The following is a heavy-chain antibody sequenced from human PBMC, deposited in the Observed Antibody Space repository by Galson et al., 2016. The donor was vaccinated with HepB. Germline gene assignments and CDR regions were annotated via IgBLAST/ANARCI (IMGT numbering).Heavy chain of an antibody. J-gene: IGHJ3*02. Sequence: SETLSLTCTVSGGSVSSGTYSLSWIRQPPGKGLEWIGYIYYSGSPNYNPSLKSRVTISVDTSKNQFSLRLTSVTAADTAVYYCARGTIVVEDAILSDTFDIWGQGTMVTVSS. CDR3: ARGTIVVEDAILSDTFDI. D-gene: IGHD2-15*01. V-gene: IGHV4-61*01. CDR1: GGSVSSGTYS. CDR2: IYYSGSP.